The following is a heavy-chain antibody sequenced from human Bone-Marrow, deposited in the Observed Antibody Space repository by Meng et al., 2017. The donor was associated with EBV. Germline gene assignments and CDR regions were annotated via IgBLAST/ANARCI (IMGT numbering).Heavy chain of an antibody. D-gene: IGHD1-26*01. V-gene: IGHV1-69*06. J-gene: IGHJ4*02. CDR3: ARVKGLGATLGYYFDF. CDR2: IIPIFVTP. Sequence: GALLQYGAEVKKPGSSGKVSCKASGGNFTGYAINWVRQAPGQGLEWMGGIIPIFVTPNYARKFQGRVTITADKSTSTSYMELSSLRSDDTAVYYCARVKGLGATLGYYFDFWGQGTLVTVSS. CDR1: GGNFTGYA.